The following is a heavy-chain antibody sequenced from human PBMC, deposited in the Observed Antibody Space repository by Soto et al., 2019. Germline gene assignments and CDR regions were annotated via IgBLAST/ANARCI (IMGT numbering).Heavy chain of an antibody. CDR2: IIPIFGTA. CDR3: ARDSLFAVDIVIMVYAVNYYYYGMDV. CDR1: GGTFSSYA. V-gene: IGHV1-69*06. Sequence: ASVKVSCKTSGGTFSSYAISWVRQAPGQGLEWMGGIIPIFGTANYAQKFQGRVTITADKSTSTAYMELSSLRSEDTAVYYCARDSLFAVDIVIMVYAVNYYYYGMDVWGQGTTVTVSS. J-gene: IGHJ6*02. D-gene: IGHD2-8*01.